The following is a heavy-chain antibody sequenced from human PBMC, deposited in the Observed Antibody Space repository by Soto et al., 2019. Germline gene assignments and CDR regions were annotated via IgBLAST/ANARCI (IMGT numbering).Heavy chain of an antibody. CDR3: ARVIAAAVHWFDP. CDR2: IYHSGST. V-gene: IGHV4-4*02. CDR1: GGSISSSNW. D-gene: IGHD6-13*01. J-gene: IGHJ5*02. Sequence: QVQLQESGPGLVKPSGTLSLTCAVSGGSISSSNWWSWVRQPPGKGLEWIGEIYHSGSTNYNPSLKSRGTXSXDXXKNQFSLKLSSVTAADTAVYYCARVIAAAVHWFDPWGQGTLVTVSS.